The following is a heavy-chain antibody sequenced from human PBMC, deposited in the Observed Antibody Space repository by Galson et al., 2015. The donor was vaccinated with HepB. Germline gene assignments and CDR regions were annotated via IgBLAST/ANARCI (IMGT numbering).Heavy chain of an antibody. D-gene: IGHD6-19*01. J-gene: IGHJ2*01. CDR2: IKQDGSEK. V-gene: IGHV3-7*01. Sequence: SLRLSCAASGFTFSSYWMSWVRQAPGKGLEWVANIKQDGSEKYYVDSVKGRFTISRDNAKNSLYLQMNSLRAEDTAVYYCARDSSGWYAVGGWYFDLWGRGTLVTVSS. CDR1: GFTFSSYW. CDR3: ARDSSGWYAVGGWYFDL.